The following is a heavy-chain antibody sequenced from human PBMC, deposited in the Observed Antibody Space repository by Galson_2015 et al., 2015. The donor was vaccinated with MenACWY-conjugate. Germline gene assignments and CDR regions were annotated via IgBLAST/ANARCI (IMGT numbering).Heavy chain of an antibody. CDR1: GFTFSSYG. CDR2: ISYDGSNK. V-gene: IGHV3-30*18. J-gene: IGHJ6*02. D-gene: IGHD6-19*01. Sequence: SLRLSCAASGFTFSSYGMHWVRQAPGKGLEWVAVISYDGSNKYYADSVTGRFTISRANSKNTLYLQMDSLRAEDTAVYYCAKGGLWYSSGWYSNYYYYGMDVWGQGTTVTVSS. CDR3: AKGGLWYSSGWYSNYYYYGMDV.